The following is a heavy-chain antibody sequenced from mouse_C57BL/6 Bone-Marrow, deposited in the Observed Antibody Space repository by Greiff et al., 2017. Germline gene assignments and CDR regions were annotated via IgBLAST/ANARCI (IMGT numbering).Heavy chain of an antibody. CDR1: GYAFTNHL. V-gene: IGHV1-54*01. CDR3: ARYYGRVYAMDY. D-gene: IGHD1-1*01. Sequence: VQLQQSGAELVRPGTSVKVSCKASGYAFTNHLIEWVKQRPGQGLEWIGVINPGSGGTNYNEKFKGKATLTADKSSSTAYMQLSSLTSEDSAVYFCARYYGRVYAMDYWGQGTSVTVSS. J-gene: IGHJ4*01. CDR2: INPGSGGT.